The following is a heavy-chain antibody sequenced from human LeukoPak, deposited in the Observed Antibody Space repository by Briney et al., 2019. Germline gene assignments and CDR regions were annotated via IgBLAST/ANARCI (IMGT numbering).Heavy chain of an antibody. CDR2: IYYSEST. D-gene: IGHD1-26*01. V-gene: IGHV4-39*01. Sequence: PSETLSLTCTVSGGSISTSSYYWGWIRQPPGKGLEWIGSIYYSESTYYNPSLKSRVSISVDTSKNQFSLKLSSVTAADTAVYYCARQGGELPSLYYYYYMDVWGKGTTVTVSS. CDR3: ARQGGELPSLYYYYYMDV. J-gene: IGHJ6*03. CDR1: GGSISTSSYY.